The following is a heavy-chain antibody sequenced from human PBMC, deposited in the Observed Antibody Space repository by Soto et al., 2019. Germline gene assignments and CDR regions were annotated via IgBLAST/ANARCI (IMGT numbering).Heavy chain of an antibody. CDR3: ARPSSLPYGRYYFDY. CDR1: GFAFNTYG. J-gene: IGHJ4*02. Sequence: GGSLRLSCAASGFAFNTYGMHWVRQAPGKGLEWVAATSSDESIKTYSDSAKGRFTISRDNSRNRLYLQMDSLRAEDTAVYYCARPSSLPYGRYYFDYWGQGTLVTVSS. V-gene: IGHV3-30*03. CDR2: TSSDESIK. D-gene: IGHD4-17*01.